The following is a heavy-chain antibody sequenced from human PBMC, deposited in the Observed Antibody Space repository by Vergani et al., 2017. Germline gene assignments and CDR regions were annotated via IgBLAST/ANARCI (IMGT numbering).Heavy chain of an antibody. CDR2: IYYSGST. CDR1: GGSISSYY. J-gene: IGHJ3*02. V-gene: IGHV4-59*01. CDR3: ARAVGSCGSSTSCVYAFDI. Sequence: QVQLQESGPGLVKPSETLSLTCTVSGGSISSYYWSWIRQPPGKGLEWIGYIYYSGSTNYNPSLKSRVTISVDTSKNQFSLKLSSVTAADTAVYYCARAVGSCGSSTSCVYAFDIWGQGTMVTVSS. D-gene: IGHD2-2*01.